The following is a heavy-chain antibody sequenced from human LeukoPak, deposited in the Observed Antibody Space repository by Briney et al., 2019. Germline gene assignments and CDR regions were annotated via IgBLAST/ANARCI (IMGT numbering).Heavy chain of an antibody. V-gene: IGHV3-21*01. J-gene: IGHJ4*02. D-gene: IGHD2-15*01. CDR2: ISSSSSYI. CDR3: ARESRRYCSGGSCHTFDS. CDR1: GFTFSSYS. Sequence: GGSLRLSCAASGFTFSSYSMNWVRQAPGKGLEWVSSISSSSSYIYYADSVKGRFTISRDNAKNSLYLQMNSLRAEDTAVYYCARESRRYCSGGSCHTFDSWGQGTLVTVSS.